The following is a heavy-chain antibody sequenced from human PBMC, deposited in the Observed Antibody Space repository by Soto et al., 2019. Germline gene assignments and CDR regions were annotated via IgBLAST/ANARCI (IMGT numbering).Heavy chain of an antibody. V-gene: IGHV1-58*01. J-gene: IGHJ4*02. D-gene: IGHD2-2*01. Sequence: SVKVSCKASGFTFTSSAVQWVRQARGQRLEWIGWIVVGSGNTNYAQKFQERVTITRDMSTSTAYMELSSLRSEDTAVYYCAADGPLGYCSSTSCYSYYFDYWGQGTLVTVSS. CDR3: AADGPLGYCSSTSCYSYYFDY. CDR1: GFTFTSSA. CDR2: IVVGSGNT.